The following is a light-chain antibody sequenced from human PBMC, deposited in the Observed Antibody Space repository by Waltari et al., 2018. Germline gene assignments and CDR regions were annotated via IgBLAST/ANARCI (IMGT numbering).Light chain of an antibody. V-gene: IGKV3-20*01. CDR1: QSVSSNY. J-gene: IGKJ1*01. Sequence: EIVFTQSPGTLSLSPGERATTSCKASQSVSSNYLAWYQHKPCQCPILVIYDASTRATGIPDRFSGSGSGTDFTLTISRLEPEDFAVYYCQQYGSSPRTFGQGTKVEIK. CDR2: DAS. CDR3: QQYGSSPRT.